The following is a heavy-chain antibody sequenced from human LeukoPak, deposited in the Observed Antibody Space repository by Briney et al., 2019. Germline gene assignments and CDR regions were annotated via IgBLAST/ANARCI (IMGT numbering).Heavy chain of an antibody. D-gene: IGHD2-15*01. CDR1: DTPSPAAIC. V-gene: IGHV4-61*08. CDR3: ARRHCSGGSCYVDN. Sequence: PSQTLFPAWHLDTPSPAAICWACDRQPPGKGMEWIGYIYYSGSTNYNPSLKSRVTISVDTSKNQFSLKLSSVTAADTAVYYCARRHCSGGSCYVDNWGQGTLVTVSS. CDR2: IYYSGST. J-gene: IGHJ4*02.